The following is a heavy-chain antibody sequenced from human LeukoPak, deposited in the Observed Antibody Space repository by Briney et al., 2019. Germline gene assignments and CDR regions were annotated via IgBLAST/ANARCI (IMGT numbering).Heavy chain of an antibody. D-gene: IGHD2-21*01. V-gene: IGHV4-4*07. Sequence: SKTLSLTCTVSGGSISSYYWSWIRQPAGKGLEWIGRIYTSGSTSYNPSLKSRVTISVDTSKNQFSLKLSSVTAADTAVYYCARRMTILWWPFDYWGQGTLVTVSS. J-gene: IGHJ4*02. CDR1: GGSISSYY. CDR2: IYTSGST. CDR3: ARRMTILWWPFDY.